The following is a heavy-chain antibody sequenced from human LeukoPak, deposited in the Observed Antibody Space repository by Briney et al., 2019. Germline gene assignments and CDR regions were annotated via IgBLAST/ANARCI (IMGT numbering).Heavy chain of an antibody. Sequence: GGSLRLSCAVSGFPFSFYEMNWVRQAPGKGLEGVSNIASSGTTIYYADSVRGRFSISRDNAKSSLYLQMNSLRVEDTAVYYCALLAVASDFDYWGQGALVTVSS. CDR3: ALLAVASDFDY. D-gene: IGHD6-19*01. CDR1: GFPFSFYE. CDR2: IASSGTTI. V-gene: IGHV3-48*03. J-gene: IGHJ4*02.